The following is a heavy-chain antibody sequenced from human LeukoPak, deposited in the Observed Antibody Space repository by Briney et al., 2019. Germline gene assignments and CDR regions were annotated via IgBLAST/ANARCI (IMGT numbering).Heavy chain of an antibody. CDR2: IYHSGST. Sequence: SETLSLTCAVSGGSISSSNWWSWVRQPPGKGLEWIGEIYHSGSTNYNPSLKSRVTISVDQSKNQFSLKLSSVTAADTAVYYCARVSQKRQLVHWFDPWGQGTLVTVSS. D-gene: IGHD6-6*01. CDR3: ARVSQKRQLVHWFDP. CDR1: GGSISSSNW. J-gene: IGHJ5*02. V-gene: IGHV4-4*02.